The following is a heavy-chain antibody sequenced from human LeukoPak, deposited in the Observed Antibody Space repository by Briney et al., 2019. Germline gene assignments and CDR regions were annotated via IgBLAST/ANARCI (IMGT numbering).Heavy chain of an antibody. CDR1: GFTFSSYS. CDR3: AIAKVQLVQFDY. D-gene: IGHD6-13*01. J-gene: IGHJ4*02. V-gene: IGHV3-21*04. CDR2: ISSSSSYI. Sequence: PGGSLRLSCAASGFTFSSYSMNWVRQAPGKGLEWVSSISSSSSYIYYADSVKGRFTISRDNSKNSLYLQMNSLRTEDTALYYCAIAKVQLVQFDYWGQGTLVTVSS.